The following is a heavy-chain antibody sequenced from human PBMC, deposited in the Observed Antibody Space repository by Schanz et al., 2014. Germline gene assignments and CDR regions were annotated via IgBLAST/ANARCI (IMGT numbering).Heavy chain of an antibody. CDR2: ISGAGGST. CDR3: AKGKDSPYYFDD. CDR1: GFTFRSYP. J-gene: IGHJ4*02. V-gene: IGHV3-23*01. D-gene: IGHD2-15*01. Sequence: EAQLLESGGNLVQPGGSLRVSCVGSGFTFRSYPMTWVRQAPGKGLEWVAGISGAGGSTYYVDSVKGRFTISRDNSRNTMYLQMTGLRAKDTAIYYCAKGKDSPYYFDDWGQGTLVTVSS.